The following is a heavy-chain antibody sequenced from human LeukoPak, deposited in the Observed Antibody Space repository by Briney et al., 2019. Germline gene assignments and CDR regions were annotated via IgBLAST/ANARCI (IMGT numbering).Heavy chain of an antibody. J-gene: IGHJ4*02. CDR1: GGSFSGYY. D-gene: IGHD2-8*01. Sequence: SETLSLTCAVYGGSFSGYYWSWIRQPPGKGLEWIGEINHSGSTNYNPSLKSRVTISVDTSKNQFSLKLSSVTAADTAMYYCARHIGGVDYYWGQGALVTASS. CDR2: INHSGST. V-gene: IGHV4-34*01. CDR3: ARHIGGVDYY.